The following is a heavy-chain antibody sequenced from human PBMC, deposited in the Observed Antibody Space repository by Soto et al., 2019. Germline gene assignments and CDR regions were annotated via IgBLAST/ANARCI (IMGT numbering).Heavy chain of an antibody. CDR1: GFSFTISNLG. D-gene: IGHD2-15*01. V-gene: IGHV3-30*03. Sequence: QVQLVESGGGVVQPGRSLRLSCAGSGFSFTISNLGMHWVRQAPGKGLEWVAVISGDGSHNSYAESVKGRFTISRDNSKNTLFLQMNSLTAEDTAVYYCARDRLPTCSGGSCYGVDYWGQGTLVTVSS. CDR3: ARDRLPTCSGGSCYGVDY. CDR2: ISGDGSHN. J-gene: IGHJ4*02.